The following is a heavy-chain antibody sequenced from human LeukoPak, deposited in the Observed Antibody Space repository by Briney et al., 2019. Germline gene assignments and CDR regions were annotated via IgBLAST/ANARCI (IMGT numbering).Heavy chain of an antibody. Sequence: PSETLSLTCTVSGGSISTYYWTWIRQPPGKGLEWIGYIHNSVTNSKPSLKSRVTISVDTSKNQFSLKLSSVTAADTAVYYCARYGGGIGEDWFDPWGQGTLVTVSS. D-gene: IGHD2-15*01. V-gene: IGHV4-59*01. CDR2: IHNSVT. CDR1: GGSISTYY. J-gene: IGHJ5*02. CDR3: ARYGGGIGEDWFDP.